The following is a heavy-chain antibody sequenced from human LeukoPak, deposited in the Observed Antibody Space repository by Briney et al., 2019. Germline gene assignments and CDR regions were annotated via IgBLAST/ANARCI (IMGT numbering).Heavy chain of an antibody. D-gene: IGHD3-16*01. CDR1: GFTVSSNY. CDR3: ARDLTAYFDY. V-gene: IGHV3-66*01. J-gene: IGHJ4*02. CDR2: IYSGGST. Sequence: PGGSLRLSCAASGFTVSSNYMSWVRQAPGKGPEWVSVIYSGGSTYYADSVKGRFTISRDNSKKTLYLQMNSLRAEDTAVYYCARDLTAYFDYWGQGTLVTVSS.